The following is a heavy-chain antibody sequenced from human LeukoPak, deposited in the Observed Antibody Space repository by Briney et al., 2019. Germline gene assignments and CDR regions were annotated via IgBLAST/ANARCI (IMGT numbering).Heavy chain of an antibody. J-gene: IGHJ3*02. CDR1: GFTFSSYG. CDR3: AKELSTVIYAFDI. CDR2: IRYDGSNK. D-gene: IGHD4-17*01. V-gene: IGHV3-30*02. Sequence: PGGSLRLSCAASGFTFSSYGMHWVRQAPGKGLEWVAFIRYDGSNKYYADSVKGRFTISRDNSKNTLYLQMNTLRAEDTAVYYCAKELSTVIYAFDIWGQGTMVTVSS.